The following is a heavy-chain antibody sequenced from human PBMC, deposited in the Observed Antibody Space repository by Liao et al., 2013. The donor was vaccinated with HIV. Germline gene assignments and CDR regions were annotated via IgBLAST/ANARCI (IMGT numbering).Heavy chain of an antibody. Sequence: QVQLQQWGAGLLKPSETLSLTCAVYGGSFSNYYWSWIRQPPGKGLEWIGEINHSGSTNYNPSLKSRVTISVDTSKNQFSLKLSSVIAADTAVYYCARGFRLRLGLVDYWGQGTLVTVSS. CDR2: INHSGST. J-gene: IGHJ4*02. CDR1: GGSFSNYY. D-gene: IGHD3-16*01. CDR3: ARGFRLRLGLVDY. V-gene: IGHV4-34*01.